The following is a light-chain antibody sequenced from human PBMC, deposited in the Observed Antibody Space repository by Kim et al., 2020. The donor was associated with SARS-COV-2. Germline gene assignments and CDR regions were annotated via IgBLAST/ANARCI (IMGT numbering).Light chain of an antibody. CDR1: KLGDKY. Sequence: SYELTQTPSASVSPGQTASITCSGTKLGDKYASWYQQKTGRSPVLVIYHDNKRPSGIPERFSGSNSGNTATLTISGTQAVDEADYYCQTWDGSAAVFGGGTQLTVL. CDR3: QTWDGSAAV. CDR2: HDN. V-gene: IGLV3-1*01. J-gene: IGLJ3*02.